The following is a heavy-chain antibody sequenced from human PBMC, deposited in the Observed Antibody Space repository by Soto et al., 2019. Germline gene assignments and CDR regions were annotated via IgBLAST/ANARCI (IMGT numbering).Heavy chain of an antibody. J-gene: IGHJ4*02. D-gene: IGHD2-21*02. CDR3: AKDARIVVVTAPYDY. V-gene: IGHV3-30*18. Sequence: QVQLVESGGGVVQPGRSLRLSCAASGFTFSSYGLHWVRQAPGKGLEWVAVISYDGSNKYYADSVKGRFNIARDNSKNPLYLQINTLGAEDTAVYYCAKDARIVVVTAPYDYWGQGTLVTVSS. CDR1: GFTFSSYG. CDR2: ISYDGSNK.